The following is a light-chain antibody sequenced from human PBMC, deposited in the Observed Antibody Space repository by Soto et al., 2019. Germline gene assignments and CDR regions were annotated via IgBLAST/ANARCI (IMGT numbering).Light chain of an antibody. V-gene: IGKV1-9*01. CDR2: GAS. Sequence: DIQLTQSPSFLSASVGDRVTITCRASQGISTYLAWYLQRPGKAPKLLIYGASTLQSGVPSSFSGSGSGTEFTFTISSLQPEDFGTYYCHQLNSDWYAFGQGTKLEIK. CDR3: HQLNSDWYA. J-gene: IGKJ2*01. CDR1: QGISTY.